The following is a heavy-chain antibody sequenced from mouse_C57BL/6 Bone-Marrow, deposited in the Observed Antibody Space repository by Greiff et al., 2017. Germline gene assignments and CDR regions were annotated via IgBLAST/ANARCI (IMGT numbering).Heavy chain of an antibody. CDR3: TTSFSFDY. CDR2: IDPENGDT. CDR1: GFNIKDDY. V-gene: IGHV14-4*01. D-gene: IGHD2-12*01. Sequence: VQLQQSGAELVRPGASVTLSCTASGFNIKDDYMHWVKQRPEQGLEWIGWIDPENGDTEYASKFQGKATITADTSSNTAYLQLSSLTSEDTAVYYCTTSFSFDYWGQGTTLTVSS. J-gene: IGHJ2*01.